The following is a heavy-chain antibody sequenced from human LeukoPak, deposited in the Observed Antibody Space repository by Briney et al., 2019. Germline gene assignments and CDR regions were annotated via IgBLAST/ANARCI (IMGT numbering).Heavy chain of an antibody. J-gene: IGHJ6*03. CDR2: INYSGRT. CDR1: GDSISSSSYY. D-gene: IGHD6-13*01. Sequence: PSETLSLTCSVSGDSISSSSYYWGWIRQPPGRGLEWIGNINYSGRTYYSTSLKSRVTISVDTSKNQFSLKLSSVTAADTAVYYCARGGRYMSASWYRSVYYYMDVWGKGTTVTVSS. CDR3: ARGGRYMSASWYRSVYYYMDV. V-gene: IGHV4-39*01.